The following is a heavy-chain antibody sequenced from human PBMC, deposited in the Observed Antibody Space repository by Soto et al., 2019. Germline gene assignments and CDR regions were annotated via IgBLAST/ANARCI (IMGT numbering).Heavy chain of an antibody. CDR2: ISSSSSYI. CDR1: GFTFSSYS. CDR3: ARGLGRLLWFGDPNYYMDV. Sequence: EVQLVESGGGLVKPGGSLRLSCAASGFTFSSYSMNWVRQAPGKGLEWVSSISSSSSYIYYADSVKGRFTISRDNAKNSLYLQMNSLRAEDTAVYYCARGLGRLLWFGDPNYYMDVWGKGTTVTVSS. D-gene: IGHD3-10*01. J-gene: IGHJ6*03. V-gene: IGHV3-21*01.